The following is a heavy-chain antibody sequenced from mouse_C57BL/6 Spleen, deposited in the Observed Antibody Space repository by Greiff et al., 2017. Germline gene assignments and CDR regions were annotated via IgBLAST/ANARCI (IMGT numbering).Heavy chain of an antibody. CDR1: GYTFTSYG. D-gene: IGHD2-3*01. Sequence: QVQLQQSGAELARPGASVKLSCKASGYTFTSYGISWVKQRTGQGLEWIGEIYPRSGNTYYNEKFKGKATLTADKSSSTAYMELRSLTSEDSAVXFCARVDGYLYYAMDYWGQGTSVTVSS. J-gene: IGHJ4*01. V-gene: IGHV1-81*01. CDR3: ARVDGYLYYAMDY. CDR2: IYPRSGNT.